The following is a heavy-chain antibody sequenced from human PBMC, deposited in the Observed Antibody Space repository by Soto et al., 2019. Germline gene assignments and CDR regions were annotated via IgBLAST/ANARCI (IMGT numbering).Heavy chain of an antibody. CDR2: ISAYNGNT. CDR1: GYTFTSYG. V-gene: IGHV1-18*01. CDR3: ARVSYDSSGYWGLFDP. D-gene: IGHD3-22*01. Sequence: ASVKVSCKASGYTFTSYGISWVRQAPGQGLEWMGWISAYNGNTNYAQKLQGRVTMTTDTSTSTAYMELRSLRSDDTAVYYCARVSYDSSGYWGLFDPWGQGTLVTVSS. J-gene: IGHJ5*02.